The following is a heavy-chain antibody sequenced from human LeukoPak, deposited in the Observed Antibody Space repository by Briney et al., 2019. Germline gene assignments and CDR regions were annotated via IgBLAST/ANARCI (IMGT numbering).Heavy chain of an antibody. CDR1: GFSLSDYW. J-gene: IGHJ4*02. Sequence: GGSLRLSCAASGFSLSDYWMNWVRQAPGKGLEWVANINLRGGASLYVDSVRSRFTISRDNAKNSLYLQMSSLKVEDTAVYYCAAWGLYNFWGQGTLVTVSS. V-gene: IGHV3-7*01. CDR2: INLRGGAS. CDR3: AAWGLYNF. D-gene: IGHD7-27*01.